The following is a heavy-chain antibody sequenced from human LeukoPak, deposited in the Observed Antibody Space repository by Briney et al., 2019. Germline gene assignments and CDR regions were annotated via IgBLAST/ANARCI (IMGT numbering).Heavy chain of an antibody. CDR3: ARKNDYGDYTDY. CDR1: GFTFSTYG. V-gene: IGHV3-33*01. J-gene: IGHJ4*02. CDR2: IWYDGSNK. Sequence: GRSLRLSCAAPGFTFSTYGMHWVRQAPGKGLEWVAVIWYDGSNKYYADSVKGRFTISRDNSKNTLYLQMNSLRAEDTAVYYCARKNDYGDYTDYWGQGTLVTVSS. D-gene: IGHD4-17*01.